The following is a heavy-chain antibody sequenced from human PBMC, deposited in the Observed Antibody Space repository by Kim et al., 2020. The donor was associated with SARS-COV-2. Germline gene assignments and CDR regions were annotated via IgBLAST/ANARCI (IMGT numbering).Heavy chain of an antibody. CDR2: IYYSRST. CDR1: GGSISSSSYY. CDR3: ARGVVGATRWFDP. V-gene: IGHV4-39*01. Sequence: SETLSLTCTVSGGSISSSSYYWGWIRQPPGKGLEWIGSIYYSRSTYYNPSLKSRVTISVDTSKNQFSLKLSSVTAADTAVYYCARGVVGATRWFDPWGQGTLVTVSS. J-gene: IGHJ5*02. D-gene: IGHD1-26*01.